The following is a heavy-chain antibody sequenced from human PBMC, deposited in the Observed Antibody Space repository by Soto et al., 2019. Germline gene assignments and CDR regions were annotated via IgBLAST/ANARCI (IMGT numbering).Heavy chain of an antibody. D-gene: IGHD6-13*01. CDR1: GFTFSSYG. V-gene: IGHV3-23*01. CDR3: AKEGRYSSRRGYFDY. CDR2: ISGSGGST. Sequence: PGGSLRLSCAASGFTFSSYGMSWVRQAPGKGLEWVSGISGSGGSTYYADSVKGRFTISRDNPKNTLYLQMNSLRAEDTAVYYCAKEGRYSSRRGYFDYWGQGTLVTVSS. J-gene: IGHJ4*02.